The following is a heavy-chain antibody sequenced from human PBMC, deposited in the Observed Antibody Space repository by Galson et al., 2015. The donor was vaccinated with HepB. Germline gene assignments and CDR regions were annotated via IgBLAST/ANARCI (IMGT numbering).Heavy chain of an antibody. D-gene: IGHD2-2*01. J-gene: IGHJ5*02. V-gene: IGHV1-69*13. CDR3: ARTFVVPAANYNWFDP. Sequence: SVKVSCKASGGTFSSYAISWVRQAPGQGLEWMGGIIPIFGTANYAQKFQGRVTITADESTSTAYMELSSLRSEDTAVYYCARTFVVPAANYNWFDPWGQGTLVTVSS. CDR1: GGTFSSYA. CDR2: IIPIFGTA.